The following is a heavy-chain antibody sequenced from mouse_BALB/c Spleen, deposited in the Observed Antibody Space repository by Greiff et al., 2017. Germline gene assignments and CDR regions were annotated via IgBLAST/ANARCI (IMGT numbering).Heavy chain of an antibody. Sequence: EVKLMESGGGLVKPGGSLKLSCAASGFTFSSYAMSWVRQSPEKRLEWVAEISSGGSYTYYPDTVTGRFTISRDNAKNTLYLEMSSLRSEDTAMYYCARAYASLGAMDYWGQGTSVTVSS. J-gene: IGHJ4*01. CDR1: GFTFSSYA. CDR2: ISSGGSYT. D-gene: IGHD6-5*01. CDR3: ARAYASLGAMDY. V-gene: IGHV5-9-4*01.